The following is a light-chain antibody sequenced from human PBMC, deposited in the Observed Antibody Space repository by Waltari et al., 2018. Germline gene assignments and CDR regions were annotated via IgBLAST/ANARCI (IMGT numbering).Light chain of an antibody. CDR2: KDN. V-gene: IGLV3-27*01. CDR1: VLANKY. CDR3: YSAADNDLGV. J-gene: IGLJ3*02. Sequence: SFELTQTSSWSVSSGQTVRITCTGDVLANKYSRWFQQKPGQAPILIISKDNERPSGIPERFSGSSSGTTVTLTISGGQVEDEADYYCYSAADNDLGVFGGGTKLTVL.